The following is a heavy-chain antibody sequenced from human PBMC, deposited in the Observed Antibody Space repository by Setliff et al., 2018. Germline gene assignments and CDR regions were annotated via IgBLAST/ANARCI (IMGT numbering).Heavy chain of an antibody. CDR2: IYYSGST. CDR1: GGSISSSSYY. V-gene: IGHV4-39*01. D-gene: IGHD6-19*01. Sequence: SETLSLTCTVSGGSISSSSYYWGWIRQPPGKGLEWIGSIYYSGSTYYNPSLKSRVTISVDTSKNQFSLKLSSVTAADTAVYYCASVPYSSGWYAYWYFDLWGRGTLVTVSS. J-gene: IGHJ2*01. CDR3: ASVPYSSGWYAYWYFDL.